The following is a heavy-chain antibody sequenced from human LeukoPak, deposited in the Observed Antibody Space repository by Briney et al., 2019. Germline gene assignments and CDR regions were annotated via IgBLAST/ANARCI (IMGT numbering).Heavy chain of an antibody. D-gene: IGHD3-22*01. CDR2: ISGSGGST. Sequence: PGGSLRLSCAASGFTFSSYWMSWVCQAPGKGLEWVSAISGSGGSTYYADSVKGRFTISRDNSKNTLYLQMNSLRAEDTAVYYCAKDPFPNKVVTWYFDYWGQGTLVTVSS. CDR1: GFTFSSYW. J-gene: IGHJ4*02. CDR3: AKDPFPNKVVTWYFDY. V-gene: IGHV3-23*01.